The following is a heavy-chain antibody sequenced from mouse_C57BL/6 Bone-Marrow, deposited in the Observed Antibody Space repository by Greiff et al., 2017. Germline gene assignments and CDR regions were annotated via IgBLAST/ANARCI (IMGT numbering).Heavy chain of an antibody. CDR2: IHPNSGST. CDR3: ARGYYGSRGGWYFDV. Sequence: VQLQQPGAELVKPGASVKLSCKASGYTFTSYWMHWVKQRPGQGLEWIGMIHPNSGSTNYNEKFKSKATLTVDKSSSTAYMQLSSLTSEDSAVYYCARGYYGSRGGWYFDVWGTGTTVTVSS. V-gene: IGHV1-64*01. J-gene: IGHJ1*03. CDR1: GYTFTSYW. D-gene: IGHD1-1*01.